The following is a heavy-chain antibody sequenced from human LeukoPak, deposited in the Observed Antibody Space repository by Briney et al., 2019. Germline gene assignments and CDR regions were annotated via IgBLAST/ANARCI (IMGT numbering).Heavy chain of an antibody. V-gene: IGHV1-69*04. CDR3: ARADSSAPEAY. Sequence: SVTVSFTASGGTFTIYAISWVRQAPGQGLEWMGRIIPILGIANYAQKFQGRVTITADKSTSTAYMELSSLRSEDTAVYYCARADSSAPEAYWGQGTLVTVSS. CDR1: GGTFTIYA. CDR2: IIPILGIA. D-gene: IGHD3-22*01. J-gene: IGHJ4*02.